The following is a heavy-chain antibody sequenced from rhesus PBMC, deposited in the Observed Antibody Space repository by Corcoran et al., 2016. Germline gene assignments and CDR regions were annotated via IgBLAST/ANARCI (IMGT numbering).Heavy chain of an antibody. V-gene: IGHV4-106*01. CDR2: ISGSGGGT. CDR3: ARGSNSPAY. D-gene: IGHD4-23*01. CDR1: GGSIRDDSY. J-gene: IGHJ4*01. Sequence: QVQLQESGPGLVTPSETLSLTCAFSGGSIRDDSYGNWIRQPPGKGLEWIGYISGSGGGTNYNPSLTNRVTSSIDTSKNQFSLKLNSVTAADTAVYYCARGSNSPAYWGQGVLVTVSS.